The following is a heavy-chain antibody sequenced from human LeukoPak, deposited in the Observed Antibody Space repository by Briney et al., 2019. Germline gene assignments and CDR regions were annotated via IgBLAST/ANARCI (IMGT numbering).Heavy chain of an antibody. V-gene: IGHV3-43*02. Sequence: GGSLRPSCAASGFTFDDYAMHWVRQAPGKGLEWVSLISGDGGSTYYADSVKGRFTISRDNSKNSLYLQMNSLRTEDTALYYCVEGRSGYYDSSGYYGRGYYFDYWGQGTLVTVSS. J-gene: IGHJ4*02. CDR1: GFTFDDYA. D-gene: IGHD3-22*01. CDR2: ISGDGGST. CDR3: VEGRSGYYDSSGYYGRGYYFDY.